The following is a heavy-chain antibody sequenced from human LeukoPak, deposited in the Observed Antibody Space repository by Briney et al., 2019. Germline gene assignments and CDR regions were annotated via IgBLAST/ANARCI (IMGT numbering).Heavy chain of an antibody. CDR2: IYGSGAT. V-gene: IGHV4-61*02. CDR3: ASASALAFDS. D-gene: IGHD5-12*01. J-gene: IGHJ4*02. CDR1: NASMRSGLHY. Sequence: SSETVSLTCTVSNASMRSGLHYWSWIRQPAGEGLEWIGRIYGSGATDYNPSLQSRVTISEDMSNNQFSLKLNSVTAADTAVYYCASASALAFDSWGQGTLVTVSS.